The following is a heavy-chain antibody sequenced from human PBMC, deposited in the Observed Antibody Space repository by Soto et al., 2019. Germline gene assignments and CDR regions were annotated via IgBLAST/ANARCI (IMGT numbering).Heavy chain of an antibody. V-gene: IGHV1-18*01. CDR1: GYSFSFYG. Sequence: QIQLVQSGAEWRKPGASVKVSCKASGYSFSFYGINWVRQATGQGLEWMGWINPSDGNRNFAQKFEDRVTMNTATSTHTVFRELRSLKSDDTAIYYCARDRLRGYDTSGFYSCGQGTMVTVSS. D-gene: IGHD3-22*01. CDR2: INPSDGNR. J-gene: IGHJ4*02. CDR3: ARDRLRGYDTSGFYS.